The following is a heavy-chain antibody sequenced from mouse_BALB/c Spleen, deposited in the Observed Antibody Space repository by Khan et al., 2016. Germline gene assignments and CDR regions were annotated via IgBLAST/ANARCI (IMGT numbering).Heavy chain of an antibody. D-gene: IGHD2-14*01. CDR2: INTNTGEP. CDR3: SRYLAYYRYDGLGY. V-gene: IGHV9-3*02. J-gene: IGHJ3*01. CDR1: GYTFTDYG. Sequence: QIQLVQSGPELKKPGETVKISCKASGYTFTDYGMNWVKQAPGKGLKWMGWINTNTGEPTYAEDFKGRFAFSLETSASSAYLQINNLKNEDTATYFCSRYLAYYRYDGLGYWGQGTLVTVSA.